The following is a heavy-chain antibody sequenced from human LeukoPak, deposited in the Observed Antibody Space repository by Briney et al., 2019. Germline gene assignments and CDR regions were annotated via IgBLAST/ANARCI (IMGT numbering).Heavy chain of an antibody. CDR2: IYTSGST. D-gene: IGHD2-2*01. J-gene: IGHJ5*02. CDR3: ARDMNVVVPAAIGDWFDP. Sequence: SETLSFTCTVSGGSISSYYWSWIRQPAGKGLEWIGRIYTSGSTNYNPSLKSRVTMSVDTSKNQFSLKLSSVTAADTGVYYCARDMNVVVPAAIGDWFDPWGQGTLVTVPS. V-gene: IGHV4-4*07. CDR1: GGSISSYY.